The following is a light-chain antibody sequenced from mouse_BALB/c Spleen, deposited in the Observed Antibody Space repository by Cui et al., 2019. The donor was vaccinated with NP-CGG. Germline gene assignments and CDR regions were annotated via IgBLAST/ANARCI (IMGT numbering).Light chain of an antibody. J-gene: IGLJ1*01. CDR2: GTN. Sequence: QAVVTQESALTTSPGETVTLTCRSSTGAVTTSNYANWVQEKPDHFFTGLIGGTNNRAPGVTARFSGSLIGDKAALTITGAQTEDEAIYFCALWYSNHWVFGGGTKLTVL. V-gene: IGLV1*01. CDR3: ALWYSNHWV. CDR1: TGAVTTSNY.